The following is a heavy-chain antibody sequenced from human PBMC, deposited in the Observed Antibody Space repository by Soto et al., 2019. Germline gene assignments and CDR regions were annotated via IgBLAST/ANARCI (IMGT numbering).Heavy chain of an antibody. V-gene: IGHV1-18*04. CDR3: ARDLGDIVVVSAATEFDH. CDR2: ISAKNGNT. D-gene: IGHD2-2*01. J-gene: IGHJ4*02. CDR1: GYTFNNSG. Sequence: QVQLVQSGAEVKKPGASVKVSCKASGYTFNNSGISWVRQAPGRGLEWMGWISAKNGNTNYAQKFQGRVTMTTDTARRTAYMELRSLRSDDTAVYFCARDLGDIVVVSAATEFDHWGQGTLVTVSS.